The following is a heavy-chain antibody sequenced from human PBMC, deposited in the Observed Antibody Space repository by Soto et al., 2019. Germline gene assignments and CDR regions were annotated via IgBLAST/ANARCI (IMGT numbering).Heavy chain of an antibody. CDR1: GFIFSTYA. CDR2: ISPSSHTI. Sequence: PGGSLRLSCAASGFIFSTYAMNWVRQAPGKGLEWLSYISPSSHTIYYADSVEGRFTISRDNARSSLYLQVNSLRAEDTAIYYCAREVYDDSSYSFDSWGQGTLVTVSS. CDR3: AREVYDDSSYSFDS. J-gene: IGHJ4*02. D-gene: IGHD4-17*01. V-gene: IGHV3-48*01.